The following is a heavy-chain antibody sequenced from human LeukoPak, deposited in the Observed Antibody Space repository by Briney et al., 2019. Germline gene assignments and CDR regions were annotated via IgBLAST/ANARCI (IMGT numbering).Heavy chain of an antibody. CDR2: ISYDGSNT. J-gene: IGHJ6*02. CDR1: GFTFRSYA. D-gene: IGHD2-2*01. Sequence: GGSLRLSCAASGFTFRSYAMHWVRQAPGKGLEWVAVISYDGSNTYYADSVKGRFTISRDNSKNTLYLQMNSLRAEDTAVYYCAREASDCSSATCYGSVYYYGMDVWGQGTTVTVSS. CDR3: AREASDCSSATCYGSVYYYGMDV. V-gene: IGHV3-30-3*01.